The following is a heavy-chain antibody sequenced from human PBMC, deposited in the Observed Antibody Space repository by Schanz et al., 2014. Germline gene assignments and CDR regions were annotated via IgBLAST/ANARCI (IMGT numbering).Heavy chain of an antibody. CDR3: AKQIHYDILTVTRN. V-gene: IGHV3-33*06. J-gene: IGHJ4*02. CDR1: GFTFSSYS. Sequence: VHLVESGGGLVKRGGSLRLSCAASGFTFSSYSMNWVRQAPGKGLEWVAAMSYDGSIKYYGDSVKGRFTISRDNSKNTLYLQMNSLRAEDTAVYYCAKQIHYDILTVTRNWGQGTLVTVSS. D-gene: IGHD3-9*01. CDR2: MSYDGSIK.